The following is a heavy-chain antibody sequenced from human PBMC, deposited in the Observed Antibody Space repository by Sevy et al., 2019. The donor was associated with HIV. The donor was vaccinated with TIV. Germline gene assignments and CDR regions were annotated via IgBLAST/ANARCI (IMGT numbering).Heavy chain of an antibody. CDR2: IRAYNGNT. D-gene: IGHD2-8*02. Sequence: ASVKVSCKASGYTFTSYGISWVRQAPGQGLEWMGWIRAYNGNTNCAQKLQGRVTMTTDTSTSTAYMELRSLRSDDSAVYYCARWEGLVVYPSRDPDYYYYGMDVWGQGTTVTVSS. CDR3: ARWEGLVVYPSRDPDYYYYGMDV. J-gene: IGHJ6*02. V-gene: IGHV1-18*01. CDR1: GYTFTSYG.